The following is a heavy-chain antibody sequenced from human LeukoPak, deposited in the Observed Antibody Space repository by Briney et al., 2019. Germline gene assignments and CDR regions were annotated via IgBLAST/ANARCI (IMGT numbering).Heavy chain of an antibody. CDR2: IYYSGST. Sequence: SETLSLTCTVSGGSISSSSYYWGWIRQPPGKGLEWIGSIYYSGSTYYNPSLKSRVTISVDTSKNQFSLKLSSVTAADTAVYYCARVPFRSGYFGWFDPWGQGTLVTVSS. CDR3: ARVPFRSGYFGWFDP. D-gene: IGHD3-3*01. V-gene: IGHV4-39*07. J-gene: IGHJ5*02. CDR1: GGSISSSSYY.